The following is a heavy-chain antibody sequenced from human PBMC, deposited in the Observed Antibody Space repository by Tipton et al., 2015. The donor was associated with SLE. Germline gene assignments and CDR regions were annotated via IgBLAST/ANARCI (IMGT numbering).Heavy chain of an antibody. J-gene: IGHJ6*03. Sequence: GLVKPSETLSVNCTVSGVSISHWCWNWIRQPPGKGLEWIGYVCYSGTTNYNPSFKGRVTISSDTSKNQFSLNLRSVTAADTAVYYCARGGTLWYYYSYMDVWGKGTTVTVSS. D-gene: IGHD3-16*01. CDR1: GVSISHWC. V-gene: IGHV4-59*01. CDR2: VCYSGTT. CDR3: ARGGTLWYYYSYMDV.